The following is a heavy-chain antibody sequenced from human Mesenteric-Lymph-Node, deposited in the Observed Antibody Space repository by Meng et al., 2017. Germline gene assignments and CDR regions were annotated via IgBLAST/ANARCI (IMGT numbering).Heavy chain of an antibody. V-gene: IGHV1-69*06. J-gene: IGHJ4*02. D-gene: IGHD6-13*01. CDR2: IIPIFGTA. CDR3: ASADSSSWYYFDY. CDR1: GGTFSSYA. Sequence: QALVVQAGAEVKKPGSSVKVSCKASGGTFSSYAISWARQAPGQGLEWMGGIIPIFGTANYAQKFQGRVTITADKSTSTAYMELSSLRSEDTAVYYCASADSSSWYYFDYWGQGTLVTVSS.